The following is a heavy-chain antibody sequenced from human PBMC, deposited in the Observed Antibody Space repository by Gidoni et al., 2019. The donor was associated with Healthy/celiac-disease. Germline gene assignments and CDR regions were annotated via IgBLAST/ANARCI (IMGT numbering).Heavy chain of an antibody. CDR2: VETEDGET. CDR3: ATTNSGDHFDY. Sequence: EVQRVQSGAEVKKPGATEKISCQVSGYTFTAYYRHWVQQAPGKGLEWMGLVETEDGETIYAEKFQGRVTITADTATDTAYMELSSLRAEDTAVYYWATTNSGDHFDYWGQGTLVTVSS. D-gene: IGHD7-27*01. CDR1: GYTFTAYY. V-gene: IGHV1-69-2*01. J-gene: IGHJ4*02.